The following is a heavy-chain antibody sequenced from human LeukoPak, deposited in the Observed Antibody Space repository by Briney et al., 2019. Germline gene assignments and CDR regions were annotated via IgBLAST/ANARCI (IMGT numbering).Heavy chain of an antibody. D-gene: IGHD3-3*01. J-gene: IGHJ4*02. CDR2: IIPIFGTA. CDR1: GGTFSSYA. V-gene: IGHV1-69*13. Sequence: ASVKVSYKASGGTFSSYAISWVRQAPGQGLEWMGGIIPIFGTANYAQKFQGRVTITADESTSTAYMELSSLRSEDTAVYYCARGGEDFWSGYYGTLWYFDYWGQGTLVTVSS. CDR3: ARGGEDFWSGYYGTLWYFDY.